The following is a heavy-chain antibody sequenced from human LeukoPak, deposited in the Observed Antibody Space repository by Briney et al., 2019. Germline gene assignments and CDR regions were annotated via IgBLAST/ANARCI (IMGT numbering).Heavy chain of an antibody. CDR1: GGSISGYF. V-gene: IGHV4-59*01. J-gene: IGHJ4*02. D-gene: IGHD6-13*01. CDR3: ARMGAIAGASANPDH. CDR2: IYYSGTT. Sequence: SETLSLTCTVSGGSISGYFWNWIRQPPGKGLEWIGYIYYSGTTDYSPSLKSRVTMSVDTSKNQFSLNLDSVTAADTAVYYCARMGAIAGASANPDHWGQGTLVTVSS.